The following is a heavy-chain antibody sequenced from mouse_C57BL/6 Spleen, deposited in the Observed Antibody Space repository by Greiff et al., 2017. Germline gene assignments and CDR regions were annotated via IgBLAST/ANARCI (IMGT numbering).Heavy chain of an antibody. J-gene: IGHJ2*01. CDR1: GYTFTSYW. CDR3: ARDWDLYFDY. V-gene: IGHV1-55*01. Sequence: QVQLKESGAELVKPGASVKMSCKASGYTFTSYWITWVKQRPGQGLEWIGDIYPGSGSTNYNEKFKSKATLTVDTSSSTAYMQLSSLTSEDSAVYYCARDWDLYFDYWGQGTTLTVSS. CDR2: IYPGSGST. D-gene: IGHD4-1*01.